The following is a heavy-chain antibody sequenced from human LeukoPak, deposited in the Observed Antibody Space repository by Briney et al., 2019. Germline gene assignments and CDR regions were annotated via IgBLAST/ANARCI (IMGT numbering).Heavy chain of an antibody. CDR3: ASRQHEPNSPFDM. Sequence: SETLSLTCAVSGYSISSGYYWGWIRQPPGKGLEWIVDINRSGNTYYSPSLKRRVAISVDTSKNQFSLKLTSVTAADTAVYYCASRQHEPNSPFDMWGQGTKVTVSS. V-gene: IGHV4-38-2*01. CDR2: INRSGNT. D-gene: IGHD1-14*01. J-gene: IGHJ3*02. CDR1: GYSISSGYY.